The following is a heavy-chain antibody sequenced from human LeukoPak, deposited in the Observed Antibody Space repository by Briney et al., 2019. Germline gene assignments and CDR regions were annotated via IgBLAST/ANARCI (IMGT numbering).Heavy chain of an antibody. CDR2: IRYDGSYK. Sequence: GGSLRLSCVVSGFTISSYGMHWVRQAPGKGLEWVAFIRYDGSYKKYADSVKGRFTISRDNAKKSLYLQMNSLRAEDTAVYYCARHLSGITGYTYGRGIDYWGQGTLLTVSS. V-gene: IGHV3-30*02. CDR3: ARHLSGITGYTYGRGIDY. J-gene: IGHJ4*02. CDR1: GFTISSYG. D-gene: IGHD5-18*01.